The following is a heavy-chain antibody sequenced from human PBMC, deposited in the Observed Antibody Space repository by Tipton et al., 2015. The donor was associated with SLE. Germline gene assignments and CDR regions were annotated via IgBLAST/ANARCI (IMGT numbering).Heavy chain of an antibody. CDR2: IYTSGST. CDR3: ARDAWQQRCGGLIY. CDR1: GGSTTSGSFY. J-gene: IGHJ4*01. D-gene: IGHD3-16*01. Sequence: TLSLTCSVSGGSTTSGSFYWSWIRQPAGKGLEWIGHIYTSGSTKYNPSLQSRVTISVDTSKNQFSLKLTSVTAADTGVYYCARDAWQQRCGGLIYGGHGKLVAIS. V-gene: IGHV4-61*09.